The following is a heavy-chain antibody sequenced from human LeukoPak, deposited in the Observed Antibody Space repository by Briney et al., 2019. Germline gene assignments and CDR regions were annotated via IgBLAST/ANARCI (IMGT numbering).Heavy chain of an antibody. CDR2: INAGNGNT. Sequence: ASVKVSCKASGYTFTRYAMHWVRQAPGQGLEWMGWINAGNGNTKFSQKFQGRVTITRDTSATTAYMELSSLRSEDTAVYYCARDAQLWLGYFDYWGQGTLVTVSS. CDR3: ARDAQLWLGYFDY. J-gene: IGHJ4*02. CDR1: GYTFTRYA. V-gene: IGHV1-3*01. D-gene: IGHD5-18*01.